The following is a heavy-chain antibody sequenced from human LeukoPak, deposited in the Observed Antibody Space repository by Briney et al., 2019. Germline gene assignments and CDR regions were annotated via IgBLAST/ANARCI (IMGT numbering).Heavy chain of an antibody. J-gene: IGHJ4*02. V-gene: IGHV3-64*01. D-gene: IGHD3-10*01. CDR3: ARVGSGSYYY. Sequence: GGSLRLSCAASGFTFSSYAMHWVRQAPGKGLEYVSAISSNGGSTYYANSVKGRFTISRDNSKNTLYLQMGSLRAEDMAVYYCARVGSGSYYYWGQGTLATVSS. CDR2: ISSNGGST. CDR1: GFTFSSYA.